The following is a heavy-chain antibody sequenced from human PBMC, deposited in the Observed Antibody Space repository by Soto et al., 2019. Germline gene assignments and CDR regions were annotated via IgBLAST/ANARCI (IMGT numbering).Heavy chain of an antibody. CDR1: GGSISSYY. CDR2: IYYSGST. D-gene: IGHD2-21*01. J-gene: IGHJ6*02. V-gene: IGHV4-59*01. CDR3: ARAKSIPYYYGMDV. Sequence: SETLSLTCTVSGGSISSYYWSWIRQPPGKGLEWIGYIYYSGSTNYNPSLKSRVTISVDTSKNQFSLKLSSVTAADTAVYYCARAKSIPYYYGMDVWGQGTTVTVS.